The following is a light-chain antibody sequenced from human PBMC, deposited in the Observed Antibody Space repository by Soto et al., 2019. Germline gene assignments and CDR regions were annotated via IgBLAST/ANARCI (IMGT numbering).Light chain of an antibody. CDR2: LGS. V-gene: IGKV2-28*01. CDR1: QSLLHSNGYNY. CDR3: MQALQTPPDT. J-gene: IGKJ2*01. Sequence: DIVMTQSPLSLPVTPGEPASISCRSSQSLLHSNGYNYLDWYLQKPGQSPQLLIYLGSNRASGVPDRFQGHGTRPNFNTKNQRMEAEDVGVYYCMQALQTPPDTFGQGTKLEIK.